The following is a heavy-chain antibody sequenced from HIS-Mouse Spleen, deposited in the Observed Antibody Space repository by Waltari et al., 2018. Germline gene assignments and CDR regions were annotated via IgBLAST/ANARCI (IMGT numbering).Heavy chain of an antibody. CDR3: AKDKHHAFDY. CDR2: ISYDGSNK. V-gene: IGHV3-30*18. J-gene: IGHJ4*02. CDR1: GFTVSSYG. Sequence: QVQLVESGGGVVQPGRSLGLSCAASGFTVSSYGMHWVRQAPGKGLEWVAVISYDGSNKYYADSVKGRFTISRDNSKNTLYLQMNSLRAEDTAVYYCAKDKHHAFDYWGQGTLVTVSS.